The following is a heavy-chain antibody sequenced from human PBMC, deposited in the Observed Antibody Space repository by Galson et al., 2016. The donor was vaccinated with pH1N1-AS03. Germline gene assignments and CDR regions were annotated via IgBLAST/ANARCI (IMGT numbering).Heavy chain of an antibody. V-gene: IGHV4-61*02. CDR3: ARGDSAVADFVY. CDR2: IYTSGVT. CDR1: GDSFSSNIYY. Sequence: TLSLTCTVSGDSFSSNIYYWNWLRQPAGKGLEWIGRIYTSGVTHYHPSLESRATISIDTSKKQFSLELTSVTAADTAMYYCARGDSAVADFVYWGQGTLVTVSS. J-gene: IGHJ4*02. D-gene: IGHD6-19*01.